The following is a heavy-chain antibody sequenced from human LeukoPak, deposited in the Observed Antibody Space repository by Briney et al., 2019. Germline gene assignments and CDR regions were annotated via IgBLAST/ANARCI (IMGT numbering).Heavy chain of an antibody. CDR1: GYTFTSYG. CDR3: ARDGEYSSSWYEIDY. D-gene: IGHD6-13*01. Sequence: GASVKVSCKASGYTFTSYGISWVRQAPGQGLEWMGWISAYNGNTNYAQKLQGRVTMTTDTSTSTAYMELRSLRSDDTAVYYCARDGEYSSSWYEIDYWGQGTLVTVSS. J-gene: IGHJ4*02. V-gene: IGHV1-18*01. CDR2: ISAYNGNT.